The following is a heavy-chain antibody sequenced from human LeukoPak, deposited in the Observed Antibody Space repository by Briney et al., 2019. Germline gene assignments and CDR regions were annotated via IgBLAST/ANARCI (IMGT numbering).Heavy chain of an antibody. CDR1: GFTFSDYY. J-gene: IGHJ4*02. CDR3: ARLREIPVFGVVTKSTSYFDY. Sequence: GGSLRLSCAASGFTFSDYYMSWVRQAPGKGLELVANIKQDRSEKYYVDSVKGRFTISRDNAKNSLYLQMNSLGAEDTAVYYCARLREIPVFGVVTKSTSYFDYWGQGTLVTVSS. D-gene: IGHD3-3*01. V-gene: IGHV3-7*01. CDR2: IKQDRSEK.